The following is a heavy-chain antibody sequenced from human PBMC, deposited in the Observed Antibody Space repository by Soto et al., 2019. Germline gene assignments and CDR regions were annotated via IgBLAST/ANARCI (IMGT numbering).Heavy chain of an antibody. Sequence: GESLKISCAASGFTFSSYAMHWVRQAPGKGLEWVAVISYDGSNKYYADSVKGRFTISRDNSKNTLYLQMNSLRAEDTAVYYCARDIAAVAGEVGQNWFDPWGQGTLVTVSS. J-gene: IGHJ5*02. CDR2: ISYDGSNK. CDR3: ARDIAAVAGEVGQNWFDP. CDR1: GFTFSSYA. D-gene: IGHD6-19*01. V-gene: IGHV3-30-3*01.